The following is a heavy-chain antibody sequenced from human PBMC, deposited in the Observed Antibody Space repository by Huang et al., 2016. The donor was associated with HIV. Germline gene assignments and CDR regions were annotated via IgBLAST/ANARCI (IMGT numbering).Heavy chain of an antibody. CDR2: ISGSGGST. CDR3: AKDPSVQQWLDHFDY. V-gene: IGHV3-23*01. J-gene: IGHJ4*02. Sequence: QAPGKGLEWVSAISGSGGSTYYADSVKGRFTISRDNSKNTLYLQMNTLRAEDTAIYYCAKDPSVQQWLDHFDYWGQGTLVTVSS. D-gene: IGHD6-19*01.